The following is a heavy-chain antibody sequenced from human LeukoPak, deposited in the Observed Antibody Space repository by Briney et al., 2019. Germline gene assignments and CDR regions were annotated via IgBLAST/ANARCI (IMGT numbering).Heavy chain of an antibody. V-gene: IGHV3-23*01. Sequence: GGSLRLSCAASGFTLSSYAMSWVRQAPGKGLEWVSAISGSGGSTYYADSVKGRFTISRDNSKNTLYLQMNSLRAEDTAVYYCAKVQAVAEYYFDYWGQGTLVTVSS. CDR2: ISGSGGST. CDR3: AKVQAVAEYYFDY. J-gene: IGHJ4*02. D-gene: IGHD6-19*01. CDR1: GFTLSSYA.